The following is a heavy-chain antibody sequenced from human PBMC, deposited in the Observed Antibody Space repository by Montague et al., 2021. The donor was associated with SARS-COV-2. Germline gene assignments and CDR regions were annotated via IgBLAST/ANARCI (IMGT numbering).Heavy chain of an antibody. J-gene: IGHJ6*02. CDR1: GASVSSGGFY. D-gene: IGHD2-15*01. CDR3: ARGLPYQMVAGAIPNFSMDV. Sequence: TLSLTCTVYGASVSSGGFYWICHRQHPRKGLDGIMILYYSSTXYPNPTLKIPLTVSIDTSKNQFSLKLSSVTAADTAVYYCARGLPYQMVAGAIPNFSMDVWGQGTTVTVSS. V-gene: IGHV4-31*01. CDR2: LYYSSTX.